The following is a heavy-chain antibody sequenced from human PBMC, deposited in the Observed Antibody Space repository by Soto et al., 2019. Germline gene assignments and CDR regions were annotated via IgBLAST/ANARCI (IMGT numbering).Heavy chain of an antibody. J-gene: IGHJ4*02. CDR3: AKDRTLIVVIPVVDF. Sequence: GGSLRLSCAASGFTFSRYAMNWVRQAPGKGLEWVSGISGGGSTYYADSVKGRFAISRDNSNNTLYLQMDSLRAEDTALYYCAKDRTLIVVIPVVDFWGQGTLVTVSS. CDR1: GFTFSRYA. V-gene: IGHV3-23*01. CDR2: ISGGGST. D-gene: IGHD2-15*01.